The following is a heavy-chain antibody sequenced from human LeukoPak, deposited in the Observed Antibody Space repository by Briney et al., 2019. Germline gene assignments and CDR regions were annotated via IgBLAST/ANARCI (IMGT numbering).Heavy chain of an antibody. V-gene: IGHV1-2*02. CDR2: INPNSGGT. CDR1: GYTFTGYY. J-gene: IGHJ4*02. Sequence: ASVKVSCKASGYTFTGYYMHWVRQAPGQGLEWMGWINPNSGGTNYAQKFQGRVTMTRDTSISTAYVELSRLRSDDTAVYYCAREGRDGYNRVAFDYWGQGTLVTVSS. CDR3: AREGRDGYNRVAFDY. D-gene: IGHD5-24*01.